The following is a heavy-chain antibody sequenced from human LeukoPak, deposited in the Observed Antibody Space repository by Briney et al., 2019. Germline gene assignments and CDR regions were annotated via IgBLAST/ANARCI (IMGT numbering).Heavy chain of an antibody. CDR3: ARVSGSYRYFDY. J-gene: IGHJ4*02. CDR2: ISYDGSNK. D-gene: IGHD1-26*01. CDR1: GFTFSSYA. V-gene: IGHV3-30-3*01. Sequence: GGSLRLSCAASGFTFSSYAMHWVRQAPGKRLEWVAVISYDGSNKYYADSVKGRFTISRDNSKNTLYLQMNSLRAEDTAVYYCARVSGSYRYFDYWGQGTLVTVSS.